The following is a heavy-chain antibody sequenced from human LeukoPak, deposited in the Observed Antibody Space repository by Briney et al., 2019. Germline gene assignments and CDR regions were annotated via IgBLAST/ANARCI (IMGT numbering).Heavy chain of an antibody. Sequence: SETLSLTCAVYGGSFSGYYWSWIRQPPGKGLEWIGEINHSGSTNYNPTLKSRVTISVATSKNQFSLKLSSVTAADTAVYYCARAPPYSSGRGTHWFDPWGQGTLVTVSS. D-gene: IGHD6-19*01. CDR1: GGSFSGYY. V-gene: IGHV4-34*01. CDR2: INHSGST. CDR3: ARAPPYSSGRGTHWFDP. J-gene: IGHJ5*02.